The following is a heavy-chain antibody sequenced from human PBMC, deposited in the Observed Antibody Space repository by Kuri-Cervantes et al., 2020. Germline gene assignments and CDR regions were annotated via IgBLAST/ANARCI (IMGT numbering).Heavy chain of an antibody. CDR3: ARAEYSSGWYVYFDY. CDR1: GGSISSGGYS. J-gene: IGHJ4*02. D-gene: IGHD6-19*01. V-gene: IGHV4-30-2*01. Sequence: SETLSLTCTVSGGSISSGGYSWRWIRQPPGKGLEWIGDICHSGNTYYNPSLKSRLTISEDTSKNQFSLKLSSVTAADTAVYYCARAEYSSGWYVYFDYWGQGTLVTVSS. CDR2: ICHSGNT.